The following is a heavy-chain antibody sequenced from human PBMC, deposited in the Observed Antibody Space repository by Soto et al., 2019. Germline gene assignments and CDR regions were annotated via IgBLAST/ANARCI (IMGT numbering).Heavy chain of an antibody. V-gene: IGHV1-69*01. CDR2: IIPIFGTA. J-gene: IGHJ5*02. D-gene: IGHD6-19*01. CDR3: ARVTSSGWYENWFDP. Sequence: QVQLVQSGAEVKKPGSSVKVSCKASGGTFSSYAISWVRQAPGQGLEWTGGIIPIFGTANYAQKFQGRATITADESTSTAYMELSSLRSEDTAVYYCARVTSSGWYENWFDPWGQGTLVTVSS. CDR1: GGTFSSYA.